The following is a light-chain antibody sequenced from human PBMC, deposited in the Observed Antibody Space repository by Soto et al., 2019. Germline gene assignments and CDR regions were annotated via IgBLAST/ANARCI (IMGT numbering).Light chain of an antibody. CDR1: QSIDTH. J-gene: IGKJ5*01. Sequence: DVRMTQSPSSLSASLGDRDTITCRASQSIDTHLNWYQQHPGKAPNALIYEASNLQSGVPSRFSGSGYGTDFTLTITTLQPEDVGIYYCQQCHATPLNFGQGTRLEIK. V-gene: IGKV1-39*01. CDR2: EAS. CDR3: QQCHATPLN.